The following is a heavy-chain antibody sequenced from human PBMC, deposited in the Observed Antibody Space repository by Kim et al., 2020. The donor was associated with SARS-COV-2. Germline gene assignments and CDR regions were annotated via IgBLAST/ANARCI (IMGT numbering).Heavy chain of an antibody. V-gene: IGHV1-3*01. Sequence: YSHKFQGKVTITRDTSASTAYMELSSLRSEDTAVYYCARGVGATSYFDYWGQGTLVTVSS. J-gene: IGHJ4*02. D-gene: IGHD1-26*01. CDR3: ARGVGATSYFDY.